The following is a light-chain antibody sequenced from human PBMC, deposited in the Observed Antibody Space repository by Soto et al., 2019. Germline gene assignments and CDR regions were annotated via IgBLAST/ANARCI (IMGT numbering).Light chain of an antibody. CDR1: SSNIGAGYD. V-gene: IGLV1-40*01. CDR3: QPFDSSLSGWRV. Sequence: QAVVTQPPSVSGAPGQRVTISCTGSSSNIGAGYDVHWYQQLPGTAPKLLIYGNSNRPSGVPDRFSGSKSGTSASLAITGLQAEDEADYYCQPFDSSLSGWRVFGGGTKLTVL. J-gene: IGLJ3*02. CDR2: GNS.